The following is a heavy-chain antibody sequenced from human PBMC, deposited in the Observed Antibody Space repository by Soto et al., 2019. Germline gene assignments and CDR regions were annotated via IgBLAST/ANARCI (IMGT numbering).Heavy chain of an antibody. CDR2: IYYSGST. V-gene: IGHV4-31*02. J-gene: IGHJ5*02. CDR3: ARLGVFNWFDP. D-gene: IGHD2-8*01. Sequence: SETLSLTCTVSGGSISSGGYYWSWIRQHPGKGLEWIGYIYYSGSTYYNPSLKSRVTISVDTSKNQFSLKLSSVTAADTAVYYCARLGVFNWFDPWGQGTLVTVSS. CDR1: GGSISSGGYY.